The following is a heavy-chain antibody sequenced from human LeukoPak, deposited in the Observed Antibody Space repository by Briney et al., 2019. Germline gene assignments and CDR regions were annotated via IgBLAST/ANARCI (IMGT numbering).Heavy chain of an antibody. CDR1: GFTFSSYS. V-gene: IGHV3-21*01. CDR2: ISSSSSYI. D-gene: IGHD2-2*01. J-gene: IGHJ4*02. Sequence: GGSLRLSCAASGFTFSSYSMNWVRQAPGKGLEWVSSISSSSSYIYYADSVKGRFTISRDNAKNSLYLQMNSLRAEDTAVYYCARDRCSSTSCQYYFDYWGQGTLVTVSS. CDR3: ARDRCSSTSCQYYFDY.